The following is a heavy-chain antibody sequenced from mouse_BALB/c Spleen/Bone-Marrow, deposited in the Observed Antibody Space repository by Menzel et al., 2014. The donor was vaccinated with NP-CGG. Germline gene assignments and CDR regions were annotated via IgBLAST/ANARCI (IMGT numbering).Heavy chain of an antibody. CDR2: INPGSGGT. V-gene: IGHV1-54*01. CDR1: GYAFTNYL. Sequence: VQLVESGAALVRPGTSVKVSCKASGYAFTNYLIDWVKQRPGQGLEWIGVINPGSGGTTYNEKFKGRTTLTADISSNTAYMQLSSLTSDGSAVYFCATNWGDYWGQGTTLTVSP. J-gene: IGHJ2*01. CDR3: ATNWGDY. D-gene: IGHD4-1*01.